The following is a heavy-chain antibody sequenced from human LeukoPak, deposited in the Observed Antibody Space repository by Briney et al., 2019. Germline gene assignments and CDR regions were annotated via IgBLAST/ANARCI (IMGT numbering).Heavy chain of an antibody. CDR1: GFTFDDYA. J-gene: IGHJ4*02. Sequence: GRSLRLSCAASGFTFDDYAMNWVRQAPGKGLEWVSGISWTSGSMGYADSVKGRFTISRDNAKNSLYLQMNSLRAEDTALYYCAKGSSTHWDNLQDHWGQGTLVTVSS. V-gene: IGHV3-9*01. D-gene: IGHD1/OR15-1a*01. CDR2: ISWTSGSM. CDR3: AKGSSTHWDNLQDH.